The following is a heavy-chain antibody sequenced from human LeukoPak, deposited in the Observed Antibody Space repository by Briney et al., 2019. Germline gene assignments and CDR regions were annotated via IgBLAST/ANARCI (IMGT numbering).Heavy chain of an antibody. D-gene: IGHD5/OR15-5a*01. CDR3: AKEPSVDYGLDV. CDR1: GFTFSTYA. V-gene: IGHV3-23*01. CDR2: ISGSGGST. J-gene: IGHJ6*02. Sequence: GGSLRLPCAASGFTFSTYAMNWVRQAPGKGLEWVSTISGSGGSTYSADSVKGRFTISRDNSKNTLYLQMNSLRAEDTAVYYCAKEPSVDYGLDVWGQGTTVTVSS.